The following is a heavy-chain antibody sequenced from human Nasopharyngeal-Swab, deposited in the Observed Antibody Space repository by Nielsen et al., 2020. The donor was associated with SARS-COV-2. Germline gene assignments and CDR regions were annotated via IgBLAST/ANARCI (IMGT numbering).Heavy chain of an antibody. D-gene: IGHD3-3*01. CDR2: ISWDGGST. V-gene: IGHV3-43*01. CDR1: GFTFDDYT. J-gene: IGHJ5*02. Sequence: GESLKISCAASGFTFDDYTMHWVRQAPGKGLEWVSLISWDGGSTYYADSVKGRFTISRDNAKNSLYLQMNSLRAEDTAVYYCARDGYDFWSGYHGWFDPWGQGTLVTVSS. CDR3: ARDGYDFWSGYHGWFDP.